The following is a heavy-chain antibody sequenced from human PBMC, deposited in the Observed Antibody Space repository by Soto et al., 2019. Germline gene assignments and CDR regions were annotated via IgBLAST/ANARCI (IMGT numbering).Heavy chain of an antibody. V-gene: IGHV1-18*01. J-gene: IGHJ6*02. Sequence: QGQLVQSEAEVKKPGASVKVSCKASGYTFTRYGISWVRQAPGQGLEWMGWISGYNGDTNYAQKFQGRVIMTIDTSTGTAYMELRSLTSDDTAVYYCAKNGQPPYYYYRLDVWGQGTTVTVSS. CDR1: GYTFTRYG. CDR3: AKNGQPPYYYYRLDV. CDR2: ISGYNGDT. D-gene: IGHD2-8*01.